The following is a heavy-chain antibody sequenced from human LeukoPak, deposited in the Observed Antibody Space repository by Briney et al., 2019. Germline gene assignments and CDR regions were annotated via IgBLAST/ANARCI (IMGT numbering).Heavy chain of an antibody. Sequence: GGSLRLSCAASGFTFSSYSMNWVRQAPGKGLEWVSSISSSGTYIYYADSVKGRFTISRDNAKNSLYLQMNSLRAEDTAVYYCGSLQGRIGLWEGDSPDYWGQGTLVTVSS. D-gene: IGHD5-18*01. CDR2: ISSSGTYI. CDR1: GFTFSSYS. V-gene: IGHV3-21*01. CDR3: GSLQGRIGLWEGDSPDY. J-gene: IGHJ4*02.